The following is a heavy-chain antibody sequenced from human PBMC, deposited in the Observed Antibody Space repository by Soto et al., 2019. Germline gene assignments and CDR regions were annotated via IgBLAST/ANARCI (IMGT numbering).Heavy chain of an antibody. Sequence: GGSLILSCSASGFTFSSYAMHWVRQAPGKELEYVSSISNNGGSTHYADSVKGRFTISRDNSKNTQYLQMSSLRADDTAVYYCVKGEYYYDSSGYYPFDYWGQGTMVTVSS. CDR3: VKGEYYYDSSGYYPFDY. J-gene: IGHJ4*02. D-gene: IGHD3-22*01. CDR2: ISNNGGST. V-gene: IGHV3-64D*06. CDR1: GFTFSSYA.